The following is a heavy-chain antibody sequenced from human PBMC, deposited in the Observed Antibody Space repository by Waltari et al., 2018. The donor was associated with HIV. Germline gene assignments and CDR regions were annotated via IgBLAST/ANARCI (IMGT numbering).Heavy chain of an antibody. J-gene: IGHJ4*02. Sequence: EVQLVESGGGLVKPGVSLRLSCAACGFPLCAYSMNWVRPAPGKGLEWVSSISSSGSDIYYADSVKGRFTISRDNANNSLYLQMNSLRAEDTAVYYCARERPLPLWGQGTLVTVSS. D-gene: IGHD6-25*01. CDR3: ARERPLPL. CDR1: GFPLCAYS. V-gene: IGHV3-21*01. CDR2: ISSSGSDI.